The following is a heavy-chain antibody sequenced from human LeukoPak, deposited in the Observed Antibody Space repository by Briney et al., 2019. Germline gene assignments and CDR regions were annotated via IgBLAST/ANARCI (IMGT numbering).Heavy chain of an antibody. J-gene: IGHJ4*02. D-gene: IGHD1-26*01. Sequence: GGSLRLSCAASGFTFSSYSMDWVRQAPGRGLEWVSSSISSSPYIYYADSVKGRFTISRDNAKNSLYLQMHSLRAEDTAVYYWARPPLWGTSYRGSYYPACGAQETLVTVSS. CDR2: SISSSPYI. CDR1: GFTFSSYS. V-gene: IGHV3-21*01. CDR3: ARPPLWGTSYRGSYYPAC.